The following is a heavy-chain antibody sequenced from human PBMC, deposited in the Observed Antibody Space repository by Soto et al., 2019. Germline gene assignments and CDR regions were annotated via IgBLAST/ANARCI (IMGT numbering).Heavy chain of an antibody. CDR1: GFICSSYD. CDR2: ILVGGST. D-gene: IGHD1-1*01. Sequence: GGSLRLSCAASGFICSSYDVSWVRQAPGKGLEWVSTILVGGSTHYEDSVKGRFTISRDESKNTVYLQMHSLTAGDTAVYYCAKATATSGGAFDICGQGTMVTVSS. J-gene: IGHJ3*02. V-gene: IGHV3-23*01. CDR3: AKATATSGGAFDI.